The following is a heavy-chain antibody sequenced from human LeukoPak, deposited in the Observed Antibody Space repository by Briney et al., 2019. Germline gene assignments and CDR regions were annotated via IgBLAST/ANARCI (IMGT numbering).Heavy chain of an antibody. Sequence: GGNLRLSCAASGFTFCSHAMNWDRQAPGKGLEWVSYISISSSSVYYAGSVKGRFTISRDNAKNSLYLQMNSLRAEDTAVYYCARERGDYGVFDDWGQGTLVTVSS. J-gene: IGHJ4*02. D-gene: IGHD4-17*01. CDR3: ARERGDYGVFDD. CDR2: ISISSSSV. CDR1: GFTFCSHA. V-gene: IGHV3-48*04.